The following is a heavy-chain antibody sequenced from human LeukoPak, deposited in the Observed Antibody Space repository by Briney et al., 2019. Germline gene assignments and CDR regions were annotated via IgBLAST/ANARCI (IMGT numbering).Heavy chain of an antibody. CDR2: IYTSGST. CDR3: ARDVGYSYGPLYYYYGMDV. D-gene: IGHD5-18*01. J-gene: IGHJ6*02. Sequence: SETLSLTCTVSGGSISSYYWSWIRQPAGKGLEWIGRIYTSGSTNYNPSLKSRVTMSVDTSKNQFSLKPSSVTAADTAVYYCARDVGYSYGPLYYYYGMDVWGQGTTVTVSS. CDR1: GGSISSYY. V-gene: IGHV4-4*07.